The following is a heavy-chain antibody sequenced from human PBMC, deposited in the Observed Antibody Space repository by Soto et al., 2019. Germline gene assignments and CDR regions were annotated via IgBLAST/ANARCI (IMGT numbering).Heavy chain of an antibody. CDR2: TYFRSKWYN. Sequence: SQTLSLTCAISGDSASSNTASWNWIRQSPSRGLEWLGRTYFRSKWYNDYAVSVKSRIIINPDTSNNQFSLQLNSVTPEDTAVYFCAKGDNLGPKTGYAFDPWGQGIMVTVSS. CDR3: AKGDNLGPKTGYAFDP. V-gene: IGHV6-1*01. J-gene: IGHJ5*02. D-gene: IGHD5-12*01. CDR1: GDSASSNTAS.